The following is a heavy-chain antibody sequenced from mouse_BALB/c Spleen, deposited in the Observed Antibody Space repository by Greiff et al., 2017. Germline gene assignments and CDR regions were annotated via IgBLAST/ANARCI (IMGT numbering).Heavy chain of an antibody. Sequence: VQLQQSGAELVRSGASVKLSCTASGFNIKDYYMHWVKQRPEQGLEWIGWIDPENGDTEYAPKFQGKATMTADTSSNTAYLQLSSLTSEDTAVYYCNGVYDYDGAAYWGQGTLVTVSA. V-gene: IGHV14-4*02. CDR1: GFNIKDYY. CDR3: NGVYDYDGAAY. J-gene: IGHJ3*01. CDR2: IDPENGDT. D-gene: IGHD2-4*01.